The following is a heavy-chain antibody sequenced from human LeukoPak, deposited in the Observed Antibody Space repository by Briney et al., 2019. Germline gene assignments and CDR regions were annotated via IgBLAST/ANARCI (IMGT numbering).Heavy chain of an antibody. D-gene: IGHD4-11*01. CDR1: GFTFRVFG. CDR3: AKALYSNYYMDA. J-gene: IGHJ6*03. Sequence: GGSLRLSCAASGFTFRVFGMNWVRQAPGKGLEWVATIYYDGSNKYYADSVKGRFTISRDNSKNTVSLQMNSLRAEDTALYYCAKALYSNYYMDAWGNGTTVTVSS. CDR2: IYYDGSNK. V-gene: IGHV3-33*06.